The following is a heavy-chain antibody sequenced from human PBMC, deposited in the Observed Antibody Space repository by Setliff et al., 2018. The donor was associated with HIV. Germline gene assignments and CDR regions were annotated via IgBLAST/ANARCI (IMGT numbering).Heavy chain of an antibody. CDR1: GFTSSDYW. CDR2: IAYDGSRE. Sequence: GGSLRLSCAASGFTSSDYWMHWIRQAPGEGLEWVTFIAYDGSREQYIDSVKGRFTISRDTSKNTVYLHMDSLKFEDAAMYYCAKLRYSHDSSGYGIDSWGQGTLVTVSS. J-gene: IGHJ4*02. D-gene: IGHD3-22*01. V-gene: IGHV3-30*18. CDR3: AKLRYSHDSSGYGIDS.